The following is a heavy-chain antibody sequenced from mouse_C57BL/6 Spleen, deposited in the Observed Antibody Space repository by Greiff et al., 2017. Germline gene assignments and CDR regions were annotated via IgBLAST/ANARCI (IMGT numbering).Heavy chain of an antibody. CDR2: IDPSDSET. Sequence: QVQLQQPGAELVRPGSSVKLSCKASGYTFTSYWMHWVKQRPIQGLEWIGNIDPSDSETHYNQKFKDKATLTVDKSSSTAYMQLSSLTSEDSAVYYCARVGQLTGRDGPWFAYWGQGTLVTVSA. V-gene: IGHV1-52*01. J-gene: IGHJ3*01. CDR3: ARVGQLTGRDGPWFAY. D-gene: IGHD4-1*01. CDR1: GYTFTSYW.